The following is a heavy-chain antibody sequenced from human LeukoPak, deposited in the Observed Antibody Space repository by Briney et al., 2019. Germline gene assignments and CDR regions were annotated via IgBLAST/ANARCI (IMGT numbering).Heavy chain of an antibody. CDR3: ARDHFIVGADDAFDI. CDR1: GGSINSRTYF. CDR2: IYYSGNT. J-gene: IGHJ3*02. V-gene: IGHV4-39*07. Sequence: PSETLSLTCSVSGGSINSRTYFWGLIRQPPGKGLEWIGSIYYSGNTYYNPSLSRRVTISEDASKNQLSLTLSSVTAADTAVYYCARDHFIVGADDAFDIWGQGTMVTVSS. D-gene: IGHD1-26*01.